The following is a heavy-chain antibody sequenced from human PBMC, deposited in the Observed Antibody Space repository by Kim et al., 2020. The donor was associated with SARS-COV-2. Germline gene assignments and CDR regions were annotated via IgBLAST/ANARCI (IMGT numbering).Heavy chain of an antibody. CDR3: ARLARPAGYSYGFVYYYYYGMDV. V-gene: IGHV5-10-1*01. J-gene: IGHJ6*02. CDR1: GYSFTSYW. D-gene: IGHD5-18*01. CDR2: IDPSDSYT. Sequence: GESLKISCKGSGYSFTSYWISWVRQMPGKGLEWMGRIDPSDSYTNYSPSFQGYVTISADKSISTAYLQWSSLKASDTAMYYCARLARPAGYSYGFVYYYYYGMDVWGQGTTVTVSS.